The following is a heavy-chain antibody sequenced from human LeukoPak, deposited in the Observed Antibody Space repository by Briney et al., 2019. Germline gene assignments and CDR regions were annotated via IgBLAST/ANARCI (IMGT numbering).Heavy chain of an antibody. D-gene: IGHD4-17*01. CDR3: ARAPLHGDHLPR. J-gene: IGHJ4*02. Sequence: SVKVSCKASGGTFSSYAISWVRQAPGQGLEWMGRIIPIFGLANYAQKFQGRVTITADKSTSTAYMELSSLRSEDTAVYYCARAPLHGDHLPRWGQGTLVTVSS. CDR2: IIPIFGLA. V-gene: IGHV1-69*04. CDR1: GGTFSSYA.